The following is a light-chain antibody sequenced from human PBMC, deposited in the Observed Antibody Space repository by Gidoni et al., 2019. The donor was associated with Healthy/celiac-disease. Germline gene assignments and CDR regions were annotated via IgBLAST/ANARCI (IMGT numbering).Light chain of an antibody. CDR1: QSVSSY. Sequence: EIVLTQSPATLSLSPGERATLSCRASQSVSSYLAWYQQKPGQAPRLLIYEASNGATGIPARFSGSGSGTDFTLTISSLEPEDFAVYYCQQRSNWQITFGQGTRLEIK. CDR2: EAS. CDR3: QQRSNWQIT. J-gene: IGKJ5*01. V-gene: IGKV3-11*01.